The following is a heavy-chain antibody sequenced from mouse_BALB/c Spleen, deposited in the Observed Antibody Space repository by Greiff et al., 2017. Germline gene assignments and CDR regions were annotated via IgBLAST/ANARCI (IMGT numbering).Heavy chain of an antibody. D-gene: IGHD2-1*01. J-gene: IGHJ2*01. V-gene: IGHV14-4*02. CDR2: IDPENGDT. CDR1: GFNIKDYY. Sequence: EVQLQQSGAELVRSGASVKLSCTASGFNIKDYYMHWVKQRPEQGLEWIGWIDPENGDTEYAPKFQGKATMTADTSSNTAYLQLSSLTSEHTAVYYCNAWGGNYFPFDYWGQGTTLTVSS. CDR3: NAWGGNYFPFDY.